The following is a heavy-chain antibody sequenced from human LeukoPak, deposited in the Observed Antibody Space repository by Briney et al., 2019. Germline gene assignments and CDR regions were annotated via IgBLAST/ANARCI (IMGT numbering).Heavy chain of an antibody. Sequence: PGGSLRLSCVGTGFSFEDYATHWVRQVPGKGLEWVSGISWDGYSIGYADSVKGRFIISRDNAKNSLYLELNSLRVEDTALYYCAKAWYYYNTSAYPFDSWGQGTLVTVSS. CDR2: ISWDGYSI. V-gene: IGHV3-9*01. J-gene: IGHJ4*02. D-gene: IGHD3-22*01. CDR1: GFSFEDYA. CDR3: AKAWYYYNTSAYPFDS.